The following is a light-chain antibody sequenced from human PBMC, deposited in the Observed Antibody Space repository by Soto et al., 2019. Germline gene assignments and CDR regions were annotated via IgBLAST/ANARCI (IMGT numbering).Light chain of an antibody. CDR3: KQYGSSPRT. Sequence: EIVLTHSPGTLSLSPGERATLSCRASQSVSSSYLAWYQQKPGQGPRRLIYGASSRATGSPDRFSGSGSRTDFTLTISRLEPEDFAVYYCKQYGSSPRTFGQGTKVEIK. CDR1: QSVSSSY. CDR2: GAS. V-gene: IGKV3-20*01. J-gene: IGKJ1*01.